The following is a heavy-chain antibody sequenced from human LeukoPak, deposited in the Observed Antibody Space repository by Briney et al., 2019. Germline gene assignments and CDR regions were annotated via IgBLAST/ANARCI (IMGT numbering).Heavy chain of an antibody. D-gene: IGHD3-10*01. J-gene: IGHJ1*01. CDR1: GYTLTELS. V-gene: IGHV1-24*01. Sequence: ASVKVSCKVSGYTLTELSMHWVRQAPGKGLEWMGGFDPEDGETIYAQKFQGRVTMTEATSTDTAYVELSSLRSEDTAVYYCATAYYYGSGKGGYFQHWGQGTLVTVSS. CDR2: FDPEDGET. CDR3: ATAYYYGSGKGGYFQH.